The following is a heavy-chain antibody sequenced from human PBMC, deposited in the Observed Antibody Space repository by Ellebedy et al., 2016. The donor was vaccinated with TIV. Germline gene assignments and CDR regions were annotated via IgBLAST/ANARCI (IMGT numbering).Heavy chain of an antibody. Sequence: MPSETLSLTCAVHGVFLSGYYWTWIRQSPGKGLEWIGEVSHRENTKYNPSLKSRVTMVVDTSKNMFSLNLTSVTAADTAVYYCAKSGEFLDFVVSEVVTRWFDPWGQGTLVTVSS. V-gene: IGHV4-34*01. CDR1: GVFLSGYY. CDR2: VSHRENT. D-gene: IGHD2-15*01. CDR3: AKSGEFLDFVVSEVVTRWFDP. J-gene: IGHJ5*02.